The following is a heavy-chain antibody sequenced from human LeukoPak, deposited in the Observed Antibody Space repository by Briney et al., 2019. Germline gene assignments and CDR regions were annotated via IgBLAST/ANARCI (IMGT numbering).Heavy chain of an antibody. CDR2: ISANTGKT. CDR3: AKVAGDRMDY. Sequence: GASVKVSCKASGYTFGTYGFCWVRQAPGHGLEWMGWISANTGKTDYAQKFQGRVAMTTDTSTSTAYMELRSLRPNDTAVYFCAKVAGDRMDYWGQGTLVTVSS. CDR1: GYTFGTYG. D-gene: IGHD6-13*01. J-gene: IGHJ4*02. V-gene: IGHV1-18*01.